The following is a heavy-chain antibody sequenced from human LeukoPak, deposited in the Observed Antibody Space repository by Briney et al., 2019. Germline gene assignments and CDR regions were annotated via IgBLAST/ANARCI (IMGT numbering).Heavy chain of an antibody. D-gene: IGHD2-21*02. CDR3: ARGSRYCGGDCYSPWRGQGS. V-gene: IGHV4-4*02. CDR1: GGSISSSNW. Sequence: SGTLSLTCAVSGGSISSSNWWSWGRQPPGKGPGWIGGNYPSGSTNYNPSLKSRVTISVDKSKNQFSLKLSSVTAADTAVYYCARGSRYCGGDCYSPWRGQGSWGQGTLVTVSS. CDR2: NYPSGST. J-gene: IGHJ5*02.